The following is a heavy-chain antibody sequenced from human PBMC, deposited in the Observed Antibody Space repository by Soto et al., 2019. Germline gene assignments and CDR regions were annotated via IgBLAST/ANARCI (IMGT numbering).Heavy chain of an antibody. Sequence: VQLVESGGGVVQPGRSLRLSCAASGFTFSSYGMHWVRQAPGKGLEWVAVIWYDGSNKYYADSVKGRFTISRDNSKNTLYLQMNSLRAEDTAVYYCAREGSGSYFDAFDIWGQGTMVTVSS. CDR2: IWYDGSNK. D-gene: IGHD1-26*01. V-gene: IGHV3-33*01. J-gene: IGHJ3*02. CDR3: AREGSGSYFDAFDI. CDR1: GFTFSSYG.